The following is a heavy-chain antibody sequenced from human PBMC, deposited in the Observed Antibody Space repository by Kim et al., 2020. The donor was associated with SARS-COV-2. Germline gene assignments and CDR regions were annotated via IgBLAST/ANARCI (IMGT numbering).Heavy chain of an antibody. V-gene: IGHV3-30*12. D-gene: IGHD1-26*01. CDR2: ISYDGSNE. CDR1: EFTFSTYG. Sequence: GGSLRLSCEASEFTFSTYGMHWVRQAPGKGLEWVSFISYDGSNEKYTDSVKGRFTISRDNSRNTLYMQMNSLRIDDTAVYYCARDSDKWDYYEYGMDVWG. CDR3: ARDSDKWDYYEYGMDV. J-gene: IGHJ6*01.